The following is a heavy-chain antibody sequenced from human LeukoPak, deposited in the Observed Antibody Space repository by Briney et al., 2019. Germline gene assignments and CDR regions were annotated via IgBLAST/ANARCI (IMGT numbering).Heavy chain of an antibody. V-gene: IGHV3-7*01. CDR3: AGAAGWEQAY. CDR1: GFTFTSYW. D-gene: IGHD1-26*01. Sequence: GSLRLSCAASGFTFTSYWMTWVRQAPGKGLEWVAHIQQDGSEKNYVDSAKGRFTISRDNTKNSLCLQMNSLRAEDTAVYYCAGAAGWEQAYWGQGTQVTVSS. J-gene: IGHJ4*02. CDR2: IQQDGSEK.